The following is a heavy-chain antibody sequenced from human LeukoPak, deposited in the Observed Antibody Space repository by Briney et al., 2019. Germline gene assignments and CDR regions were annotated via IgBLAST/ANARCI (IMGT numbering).Heavy chain of an antibody. CDR2: MNPNSGNT. J-gene: IGHJ1*01. V-gene: IGHV1-8*02. D-gene: IGHD3-22*01. CDR1: GYTFTSYG. CDR3: ARGHGYYYDSSGYRSSVQH. Sequence: ASVKVSCKASGYTFTSYGISWVRQAPGQGLEWMGWMNPNSGNTGYAQKFQGRVTMTRNTSISTAYMELSSLRSEDTAVYYCARGHGYYYDSSGYRSSVQHWGQGTLVTVSS.